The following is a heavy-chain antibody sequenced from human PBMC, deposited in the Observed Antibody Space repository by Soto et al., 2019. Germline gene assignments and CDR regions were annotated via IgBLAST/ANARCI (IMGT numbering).Heavy chain of an antibody. V-gene: IGHV3-30-3*01. CDR2: IAYDGSSQ. J-gene: IGHJ4*02. CDR1: GFIFSNHA. CDR3: VGELSSRRLDY. Sequence: QVQLVESGGGLVKPGGSLRLSCAASGFIFSNHAMHWVRQAPGKGLEWVAGIAYDGSSQYYADSVRGRFTISRDNSRNTLYLQMSSLRVEDTAVYYCVGELSSRRLDYWGQGTLVTVSS. D-gene: IGHD3-16*02.